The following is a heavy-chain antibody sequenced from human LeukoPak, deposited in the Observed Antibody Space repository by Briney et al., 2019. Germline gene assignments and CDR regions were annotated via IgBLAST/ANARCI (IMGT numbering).Heavy chain of an antibody. Sequence: QSGGSLRLSCAASGFTFSSYGMSWVRQAPGKGLEWVSAISGSGGSTYYADSVKGRFTISRDNSKNTLYLQMNSLRAEDTAVYYCAKLRDILTGYYSTIEFDYWGQGTLVTVSS. CDR1: GFTFSSYG. CDR2: ISGSGGST. CDR3: AKLRDILTGYYSTIEFDY. J-gene: IGHJ4*02. V-gene: IGHV3-23*01. D-gene: IGHD3-9*01.